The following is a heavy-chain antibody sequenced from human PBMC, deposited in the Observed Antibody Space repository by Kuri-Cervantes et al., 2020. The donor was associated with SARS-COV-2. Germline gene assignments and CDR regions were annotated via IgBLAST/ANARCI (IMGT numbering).Heavy chain of an antibody. CDR2: IYTSGST. J-gene: IGHJ5*02. Sequence: LRLSCTVSGGSISSSSYYWSWIRQPAGKGLEWIGRIYTSGSTNYNPSLKSRVTISVDTSKNQFSLKLSSVTAADTAVYYCARGGDWFDPWGQGTLVTVSS. CDR3: ARGGDWFDP. V-gene: IGHV4-61*02. D-gene: IGHD1-26*01. CDR1: GGSISSSSYY.